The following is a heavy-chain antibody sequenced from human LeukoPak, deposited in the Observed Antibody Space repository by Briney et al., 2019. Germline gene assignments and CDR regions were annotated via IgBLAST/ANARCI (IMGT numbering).Heavy chain of an antibody. J-gene: IGHJ4*02. CDR1: GYTFTGFC. D-gene: IGHD5-24*01. Sequence: ASVKVSCKASGYTFTGFCIHWVRQAPGQGLEWMGWLNPNSGGTNYAQKLQGRVTMTTDTSTSTAYMKLRSLRSDDTAVYYCARDRGGMATPDRYWGQGTLVTVSS. CDR3: ARDRGGMATPDRY. V-gene: IGHV1-18*04. CDR2: LNPNSGGT.